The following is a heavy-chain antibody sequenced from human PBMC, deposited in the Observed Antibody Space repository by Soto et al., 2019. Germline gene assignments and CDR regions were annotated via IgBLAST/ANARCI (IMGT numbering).Heavy chain of an antibody. V-gene: IGHV4-34*01. D-gene: IGHD2-21*02. J-gene: IGHJ5*02. CDR3: ASQFCSGGACFNWFDP. CDR2: INHSGST. Sequence: SETLSLTCAVYGGSFSGYYWSWIRQPPGKGLEWIGEINHSGSTNYNPSLKSRVAMSVDTSKNQFSLNLTSVTAADTAVYFCASQFCSGGACFNWFDPWGHGTLVTVSS. CDR1: GGSFSGYY.